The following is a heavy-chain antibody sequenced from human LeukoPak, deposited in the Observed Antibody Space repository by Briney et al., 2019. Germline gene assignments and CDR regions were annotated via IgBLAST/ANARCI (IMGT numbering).Heavy chain of an antibody. J-gene: IGHJ4*02. CDR3: EREWFGESN. Sequence: GGSLRLSCAPSGFTLSSSNMHWVRQSPGRGLEWVALISFDGTKTYYGESVKGRFTASRDNSKNMLFLQMNSLSAEDTAIYYCEREWFGESNWGQGARVTVSS. V-gene: IGHV3-30*04. CDR1: GFTLSSSN. D-gene: IGHD3-10*01. CDR2: ISFDGTKT.